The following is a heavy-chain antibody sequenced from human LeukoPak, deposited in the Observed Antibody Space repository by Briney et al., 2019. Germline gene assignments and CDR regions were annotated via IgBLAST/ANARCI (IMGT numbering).Heavy chain of an antibody. J-gene: IGHJ4*02. V-gene: IGHV5-51*01. CDR2: IYPCDSDT. Sequence: GESLKIPCKGSGYSFTSYWIGWVRQMPGKGLAWMGIIYPCDSDTRYSPSFQGQVTISADKSISTAYLQWSSLKASDTAMYYCARGPLQNYYDSSGYWYYFDYWGQGTLVTVSS. D-gene: IGHD3-22*01. CDR3: ARGPLQNYYDSSGYWYYFDY. CDR1: GYSFTSYW.